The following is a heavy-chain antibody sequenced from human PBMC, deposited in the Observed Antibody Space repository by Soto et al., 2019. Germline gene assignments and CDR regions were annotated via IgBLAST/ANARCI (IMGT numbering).Heavy chain of an antibody. Sequence: ETLSLTCTVSGGSISSYYWSWIRQPPGKGLEWIGYIYYSGSTNYNPSLKSRVTISVDTSKNQFSLKLSSVTAADTAVYYCARQNGYYYDSSGYDYFDYWGQGTLVTVSS. CDR2: IYYSGST. D-gene: IGHD3-22*01. CDR1: GGSISSYY. J-gene: IGHJ4*02. CDR3: ARQNGYYYDSSGYDYFDY. V-gene: IGHV4-59*08.